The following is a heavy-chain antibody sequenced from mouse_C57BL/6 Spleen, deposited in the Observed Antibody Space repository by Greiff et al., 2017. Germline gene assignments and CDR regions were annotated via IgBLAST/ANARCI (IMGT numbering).Heavy chain of an antibody. Sequence: VQLQQSGPELVKPGASVKIPCKASGYTFTDYNMDWVKQSHGKSLEWIGDINPNNGGTIYNQKFKGKATLTVDKSSSTAYMELRSLTSEDTAVYYCARDDYDGSFAYWGQGTLVTVSA. D-gene: IGHD2-4*01. J-gene: IGHJ3*01. V-gene: IGHV1-18*01. CDR3: ARDDYDGSFAY. CDR2: INPNNGGT. CDR1: GYTFTDYN.